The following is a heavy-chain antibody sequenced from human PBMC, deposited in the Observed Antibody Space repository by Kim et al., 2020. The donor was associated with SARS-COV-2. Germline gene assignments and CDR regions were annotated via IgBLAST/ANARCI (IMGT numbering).Heavy chain of an antibody. CDR2: ISADESIK. Sequence: GGSLRLSCAGSGFTFGSAHMHWVRQAPGKGLEWVSVISADESIKGYADSVRGRFSGSRDNSQNTLFLQIDSLRPEDTAVYYCAREGHGSGRAGNFGNWG. CDR1: GFTFGSAH. CDR3: AREGHGSGRAGNFGN. J-gene: IGHJ4*01. D-gene: IGHD6-19*01. V-gene: IGHV3-30*03.